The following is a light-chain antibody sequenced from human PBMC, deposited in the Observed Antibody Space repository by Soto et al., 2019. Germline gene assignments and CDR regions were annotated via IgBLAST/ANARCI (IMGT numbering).Light chain of an antibody. V-gene: IGKV1-33*01. CDR2: DAS. J-gene: IGKJ2*01. CDR3: QQYYNLPRT. CDR1: QDITNY. Sequence: DIQMTQSPSSLSASVGDRVTITCQASQDITNYLNWYQQKPGKAPKLLIYDASNLETGVPSRFSVSGSGTDFTFTISSLQPEDIATYYCQQYYNLPRTFGQGTNLEIK.